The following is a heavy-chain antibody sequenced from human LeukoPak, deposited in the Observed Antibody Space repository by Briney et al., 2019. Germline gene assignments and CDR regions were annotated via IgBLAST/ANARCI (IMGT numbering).Heavy chain of an antibody. D-gene: IGHD3-3*01. CDR1: GGSISSYY. V-gene: IGHV4-59*08. CDR3: ARIVYYDFWSGQNWFDP. Sequence: PSETLSLTCTVSGGSISSYYWSWIRQLPGEGLEWIGYIYYSGSTNYNPSLKSRVTISVDTSKNQFSLKLSSVTAADTAVYYCARIVYYDFWSGQNWFDPWGQGTLVTVSS. J-gene: IGHJ5*02. CDR2: IYYSGST.